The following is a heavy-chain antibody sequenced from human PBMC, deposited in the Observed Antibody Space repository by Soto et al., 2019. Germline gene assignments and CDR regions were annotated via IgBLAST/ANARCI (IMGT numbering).Heavy chain of an antibody. CDR2: IKQDGSEK. CDR3: ARENYFDY. V-gene: IGHV3-7*04. J-gene: IGHJ4*02. CDR1: GFTFRSYW. Sequence: PGGSLRLSCAASGFTFRSYWMVWVRQVPGKGLEWVANIKQDGSEKNYVDSVKGRFTISRDNAKNSLYLQMNSLRGEDTAVYYCARENYFDYWGQGTQVTVSS.